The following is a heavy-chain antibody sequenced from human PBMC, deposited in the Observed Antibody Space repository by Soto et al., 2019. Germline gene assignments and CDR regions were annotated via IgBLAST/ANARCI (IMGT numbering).Heavy chain of an antibody. Sequence: GGSLRLSCAASGFTFSSYGMHWVRQAPGKGLEWVAVISYDGSNKYYADSVKGRFTISRDNSKNTLYLQMNSLRAEDTAVYYCAKVGQYYDILTGYRSYYGMDVWGQGTTVTVSS. J-gene: IGHJ6*02. V-gene: IGHV3-30*18. D-gene: IGHD3-9*01. CDR1: GFTFSSYG. CDR3: AKVGQYYDILTGYRSYYGMDV. CDR2: ISYDGSNK.